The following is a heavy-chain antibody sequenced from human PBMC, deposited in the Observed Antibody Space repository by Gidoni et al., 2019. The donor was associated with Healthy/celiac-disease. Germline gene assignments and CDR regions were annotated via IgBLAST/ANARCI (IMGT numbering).Heavy chain of an antibody. CDR3: ARGVLPVGYCSGGSCYSGYFQH. D-gene: IGHD2-15*01. CDR2: MNPNSGNT. J-gene: IGHJ1*01. Sequence: QVQLVQYGAEVKKPEASVKVSCKASGYTFTSYDLNWMQQATGHGIEWMGGQATGQGREWMGWMNPNSGNTGYEQKFQGRVTMTRNTSISTAYMELSSLRSEDTAVYYCARGVLPVGYCSGGSCYSGYFQHWGQGTLVTVSS. V-gene: IGHV1-8*01. CDR1: GYTFTSYD.